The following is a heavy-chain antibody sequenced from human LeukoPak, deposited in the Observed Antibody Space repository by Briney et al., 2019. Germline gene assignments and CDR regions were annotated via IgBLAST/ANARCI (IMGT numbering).Heavy chain of an antibody. D-gene: IGHD3-10*01. CDR3: ARDTGEFKPLDY. CDR2: IDWDSDRI. J-gene: IGHJ4*02. V-gene: IGHV3-9*01. CDR1: GFIFDDYA. Sequence: PGRSLRLSCAGSGFIFDDYAMHWVRQAPGKGLEWVSGIDWDSDRINYADSVKGRFTISRDNAKNSLYLQMNSLRPEDTALYYCARDTGEFKPLDYWGQGTLVTVSS.